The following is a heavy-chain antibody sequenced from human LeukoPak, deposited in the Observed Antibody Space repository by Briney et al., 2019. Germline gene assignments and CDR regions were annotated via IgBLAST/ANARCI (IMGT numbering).Heavy chain of an antibody. CDR3: ARGTYYYYMDV. CDR1: GYTFTSYY. Sequence: ASVKVSCKASGYTFTSYYMHWVRQAPGQGLEWMGLINPTGGSTGYAQKFQGRVTMTRDMSTSTVYMELSSLRSEDTAVYYCARGTYYYYMDVWGKGTTVTVSS. CDR2: INPTGGST. J-gene: IGHJ6*03. V-gene: IGHV1-46*01.